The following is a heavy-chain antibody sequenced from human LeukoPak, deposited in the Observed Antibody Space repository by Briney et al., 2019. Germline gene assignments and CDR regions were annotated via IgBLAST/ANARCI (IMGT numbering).Heavy chain of an antibody. CDR2: IWYDGSNE. D-gene: IGHD4-17*01. CDR3: ARSTTVTLQSFDY. CDR1: GFTFSSYG. J-gene: IGHJ4*02. V-gene: IGHV3-33*08. Sequence: PGGSLRLSCAASGFTFSSYGMHWVRQAPGKGLEWVAVIWYDGSNENYADSVKGRFTISRDNSKNTLYLQMNSLRVEDTAVYYCARSTTVTLQSFDYWGQGALVTVSS.